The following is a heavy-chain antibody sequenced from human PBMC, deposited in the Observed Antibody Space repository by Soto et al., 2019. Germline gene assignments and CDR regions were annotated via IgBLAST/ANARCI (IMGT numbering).Heavy chain of an antibody. CDR1: GNTFTSYD. Sequence: ASVKVSCKASGNTFTSYDINWVRQATGHGLEWMGWINPNSGNIGCAQKFQGRVTMTRDTAIRTAYMEVSRLRSDDTAVYYCARGRASGSYYLLDYWGRGTLVTVSS. CDR3: ARGRASGSYYLLDY. V-gene: IGHV1-8*01. D-gene: IGHD3-10*01. J-gene: IGHJ4*02. CDR2: INPNSGNI.